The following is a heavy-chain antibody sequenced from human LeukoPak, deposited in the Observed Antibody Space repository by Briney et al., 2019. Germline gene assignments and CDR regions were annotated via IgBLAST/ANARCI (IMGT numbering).Heavy chain of an antibody. CDR3: ARGPLKTYYDFWSGYSPSNAFDI. CDR1: GGSISSYY. J-gene: IGHJ3*02. Sequence: SETLSLTCTVSGGSISSYYWSWIRQPPGKGKEWIGYISTSGSTNSNPSLKSRVTISVDTSKNQFSLKLSSVTAADTAVYYCARGPLKTYYDFWSGYSPSNAFDIWGQGTMVTVSS. D-gene: IGHD3-3*01. CDR2: ISTSGST. V-gene: IGHV4-4*09.